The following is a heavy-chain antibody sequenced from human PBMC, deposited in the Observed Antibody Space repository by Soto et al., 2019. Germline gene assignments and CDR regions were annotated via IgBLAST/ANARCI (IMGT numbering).Heavy chain of an antibody. CDR1: GFTFSSYA. CDR2: ISGSGGST. J-gene: IGHJ4*02. V-gene: IGHV3-23*01. CDR3: AKGPYDSSGYLFDY. D-gene: IGHD3-22*01. Sequence: PGGSLRLSCAASGFTFSSYAMSWVRQAPGKGLEWVSAISGSGGSTYYADSVKGRFTISRDNSKNTLYLQMNSLRVADTAVYYCAKGPYDSSGYLFDYWGQGTVVTVSS.